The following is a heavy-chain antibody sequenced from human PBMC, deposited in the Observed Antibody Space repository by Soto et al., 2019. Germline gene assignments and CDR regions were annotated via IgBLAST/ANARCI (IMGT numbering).Heavy chain of an antibody. CDR1: GLTFSDYS. Sequence: QVPLVESGGGLVKPGGSLRLSCAASGLTFSDYSMSWIRQAPGKGLEWVSYITSSGGYTKYADSVQGRFTISRDNARNSLYLQMNSLRAEDTAVYYCARELDGIDVWGQGTTVTVSS. CDR2: ITSSGGYT. CDR3: ARELDGIDV. V-gene: IGHV3-11*05. J-gene: IGHJ6*02.